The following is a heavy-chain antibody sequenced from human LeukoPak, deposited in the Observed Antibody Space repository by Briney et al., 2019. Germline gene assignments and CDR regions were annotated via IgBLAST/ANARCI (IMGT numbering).Heavy chain of an antibody. Sequence: GGSLRLSCAASGFTFSNYWMHWVRQAPGKGLVWVSRINSDGSSTNYADSVKGRFTISRDNAKNTLYLQMNSLRAEDTDIYYCVRDLERHYLGVAVAGRRRWFDPWGQGTLVTVSS. J-gene: IGHJ5*02. D-gene: IGHD6-13*01. CDR1: GFTFSNYW. CDR3: VRDLERHYLGVAVAGRRRWFDP. CDR2: INSDGSST. V-gene: IGHV3-74*01.